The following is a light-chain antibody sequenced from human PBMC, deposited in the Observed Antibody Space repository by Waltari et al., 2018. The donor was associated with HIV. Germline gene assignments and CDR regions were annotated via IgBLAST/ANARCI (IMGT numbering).Light chain of an antibody. J-gene: IGLJ3*02. CDR3: QTWGMGIVV. V-gene: IGLV4-69*01. CDR1: SEHSNFA. Sequence: QIILTQSPSASASPGASVKLTSTLSSEHSNFAIAWLQQQPEKGPRYLRKLNSDGSHTKGDGIRDRFSGSSSGAERYLSISSLHSDDEADYYCQTWGMGIVVFGGGTKLTVL. CDR2: LNSDGSH.